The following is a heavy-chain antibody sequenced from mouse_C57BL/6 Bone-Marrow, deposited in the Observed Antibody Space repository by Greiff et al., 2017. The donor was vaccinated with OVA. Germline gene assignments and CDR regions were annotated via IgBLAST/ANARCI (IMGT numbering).Heavy chain of an antibody. J-gene: IGHJ2*01. CDR3: ARRYEDYRDD. V-gene: IGHV1-26*01. Sequence: EVQLQQSGPELVKPGASVKISCKASGYTFTDYYMNWVKQSHGKSLEWIGDINPNNGGTSYNQKFKGKATLTVDKSFSTAYLELRRLTSDDSAVFYRARRYEDYRDDWGKGTTLTVSS. CDR2: INPNNGGT. CDR1: GYTFTDYY. D-gene: IGHD2-13*01.